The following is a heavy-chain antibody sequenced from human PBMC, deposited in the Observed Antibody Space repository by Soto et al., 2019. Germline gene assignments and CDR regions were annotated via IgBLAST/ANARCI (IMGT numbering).Heavy chain of an antibody. CDR2: INPAGSVT. D-gene: IGHD2-21*01. CDR3: ARDNSRTFPAALGDKKSDSSGCWFYP. CDR1: GISFINHY. Sequence: ASVKVSCKASGISFINHYVHWVRQAPGQGPEWMGVINPAGSVTVYALKLQDRVTVTRDTSTSTVYMELNSLTSEDTAIYYCARDNSRTFPAALGDKKSDSSGCWFYPWGQGTLVTVSS. J-gene: IGHJ5*02. V-gene: IGHV1-46*03.